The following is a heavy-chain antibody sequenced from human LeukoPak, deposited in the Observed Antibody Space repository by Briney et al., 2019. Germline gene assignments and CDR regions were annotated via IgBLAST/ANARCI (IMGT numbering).Heavy chain of an antibody. Sequence: GGSLRLSCAASGFTFSSYAMSWVRQAPGKGLEWVSAISGSGGSTYYADFVKGRFTISRDNSKNTLYLQMNSLRAEDTAVYYCATEGVGVSSSLYRHQFYMDDWGIGTTVTVSS. V-gene: IGHV3-23*01. J-gene: IGHJ6*03. CDR1: GFTFSSYA. D-gene: IGHD6-6*01. CDR2: ISGSGGST. CDR3: ATEGVGVSSSLYRHQFYMDD.